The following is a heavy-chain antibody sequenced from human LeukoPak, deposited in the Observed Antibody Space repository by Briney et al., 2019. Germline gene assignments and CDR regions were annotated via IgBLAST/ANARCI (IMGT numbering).Heavy chain of an antibody. D-gene: IGHD3-10*01. CDR3: ARALLWFGEAAIGY. J-gene: IGHJ4*02. V-gene: IGHV4-30-2*01. CDR1: GGSISSGGYS. CDR2: IYHSGST. Sequence: SETLSLTCAVSGGSISSGGYSWSWIRQPPGKGLRWIGYIYHSGSTYQNPSLKSRVTISVDRSKNQFSLKLSSVTAADTAVYYCARALLWFGEAAIGYWGQGTLVTVSS.